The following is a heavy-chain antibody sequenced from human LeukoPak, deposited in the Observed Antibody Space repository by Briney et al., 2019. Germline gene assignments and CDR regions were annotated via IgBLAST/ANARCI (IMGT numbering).Heavy chain of an antibody. CDR3: ARGRYYYGSGSSVQNYYYYYGMDV. V-gene: IGHV4-59*01. D-gene: IGHD3-10*01. J-gene: IGHJ6*02. Sequence: SETLSLTCTVSGGSISSYYWSWIRQPPGKGLEWIGYIYYSGSTNYNPSLKSRVTISVDTSKNQSSLKLSSVTAADTAVYYCARGRYYYGSGSSVQNYYYYYGMDVWGQGTTVTVSS. CDR1: GGSISSYY. CDR2: IYYSGST.